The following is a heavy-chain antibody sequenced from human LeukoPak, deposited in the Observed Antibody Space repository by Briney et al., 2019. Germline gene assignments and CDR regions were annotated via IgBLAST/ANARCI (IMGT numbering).Heavy chain of an antibody. CDR3: VRGGYRGFDYEY. V-gene: IGHV3-21*01. CDR2: ISPDSNYK. D-gene: IGHD5-12*01. J-gene: IGHJ4*02. CDR1: GFTFSTYS. Sequence: GGSLRLSCAASGFTFSTYSMNWLRLAPGKGLEWVSSISPDSNYKYYVDSVKGRFTISRDNAKSSLYLQMNSLKAEDTAVYYCVRGGYRGFDYEYWGQGTLVTVSS.